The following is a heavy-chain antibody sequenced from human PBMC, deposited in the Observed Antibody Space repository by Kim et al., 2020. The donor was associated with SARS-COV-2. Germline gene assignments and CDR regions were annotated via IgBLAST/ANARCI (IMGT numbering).Heavy chain of an antibody. Sequence: YDKKVQGRVMISADKSTRTAYMELSSLRSEDTAVYYCERDRGRNTDADDIWGQGTMVTVSS. J-gene: IGHJ3*02. CDR3: ERDRGRNTDADDI. D-gene: IGHD3-10*01. V-gene: IGHV1-69*04.